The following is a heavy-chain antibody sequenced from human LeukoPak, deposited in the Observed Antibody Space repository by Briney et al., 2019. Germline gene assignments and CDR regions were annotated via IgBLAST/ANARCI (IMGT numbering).Heavy chain of an antibody. Sequence: GGCLTLSCTHSGFTFSTYAMRWVRQAAGGGRDWVSWTSGSGGSTYSTDSVKGRFTISRDNSKHTLHLKMSSLRAEDTGVYYCARATRYYCSSTSCPIDYWGQGTLVTVYS. CDR3: ARATRYYCSSTSCPIDY. D-gene: IGHD2-2*01. V-gene: IGHV3-23*01. CDR2: TSGSGGST. J-gene: IGHJ4*02. CDR1: GFTFSTYA.